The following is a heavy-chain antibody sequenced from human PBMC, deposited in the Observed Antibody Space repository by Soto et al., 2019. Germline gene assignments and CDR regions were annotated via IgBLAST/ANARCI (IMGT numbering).Heavy chain of an antibody. CDR1: GYTFTSYD. CDR3: ARGQDTANDY. J-gene: IGHJ4*02. Sequence: GESLKISCKASGYTFTSYDINWVRQATGQGLEWMGWMNPNSGNTGYAQKFQGRVTMTRNTSISTAYMELSSLRSEDTAVYYCARGQDTANDYWGQGTLVTVSS. D-gene: IGHD5-18*01. CDR2: MNPNSGNT. V-gene: IGHV1-8*02.